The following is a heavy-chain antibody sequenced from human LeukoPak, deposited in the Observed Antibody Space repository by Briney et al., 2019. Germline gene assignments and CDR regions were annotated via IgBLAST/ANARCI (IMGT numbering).Heavy chain of an antibody. V-gene: IGHV3-23*01. D-gene: IGHD6-6*01. CDR2: ISGSGGST. Sequence: PGGSLRLSCAASGFTFSSYAMSWVRQAPGKGLEWVSAISGSGGSTYYADSVKGRFTISRDNSKNTLYLQMNSLRAEDTAVYYCAKDRGSSSGTNWFGPWGQGTLVTVSS. CDR3: AKDRGSSSGTNWFGP. J-gene: IGHJ5*02. CDR1: GFTFSSYA.